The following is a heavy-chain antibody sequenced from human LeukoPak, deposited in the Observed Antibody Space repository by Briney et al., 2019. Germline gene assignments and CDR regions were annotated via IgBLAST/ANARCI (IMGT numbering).Heavy chain of an antibody. Sequence: SETLSLTCAVSGYSISSGYYWGWIRQPPGKGLEWIGSIYHSGSTYYNPSLKSRVTISVDTSKNPFSLKLSSVTAADTAVYYCARHLQGMEWLLGYYYYYMDVWGKGTTVTVSS. CDR2: IYHSGST. V-gene: IGHV4-38-2*01. CDR3: ARHLQGMEWLLGYYYYYMDV. J-gene: IGHJ6*03. CDR1: GYSISSGYY. D-gene: IGHD3-3*01.